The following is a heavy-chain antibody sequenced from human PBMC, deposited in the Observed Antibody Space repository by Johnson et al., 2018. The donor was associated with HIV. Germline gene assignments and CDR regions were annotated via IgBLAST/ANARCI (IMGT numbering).Heavy chain of an antibody. V-gene: IGHV3-30*04. Sequence: QVQLVESGGGVVQPGRSLRLSCAASGFTFSSYAMHWVRQAPGKGLEWVAVMSYDDSNKYYVDSVKGRFTISRDNSKNTLYLQMNSLRAEDTAVYYCARDGESQQLPLGDAFDIWGQGTMVIVSS. CDR1: GFTFSSYA. D-gene: IGHD6-13*01. CDR3: ARDGESQQLPLGDAFDI. J-gene: IGHJ3*02. CDR2: MSYDDSNK.